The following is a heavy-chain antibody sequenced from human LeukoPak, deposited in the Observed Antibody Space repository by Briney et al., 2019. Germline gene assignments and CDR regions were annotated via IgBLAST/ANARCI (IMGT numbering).Heavy chain of an antibody. D-gene: IGHD1-26*01. V-gene: IGHV1-46*01. CDR1: GYTFTGYY. CDR3: ARDNSVGETAWWFDP. Sequence: GASVKVSCKASGYTFTGYYMHWVRQAPGQGLEWMGLINPSGSSTTYAQRFQGRVTMTRDISTSTDYMELTSLTSDDTAMYYCARDNSVGETAWWFDPWGQGTQVTVSS. CDR2: INPSGSST. J-gene: IGHJ5*02.